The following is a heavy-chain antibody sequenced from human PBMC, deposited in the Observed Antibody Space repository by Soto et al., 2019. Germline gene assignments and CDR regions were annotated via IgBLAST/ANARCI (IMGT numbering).Heavy chain of an antibody. V-gene: IGHV1-3*01. CDR2: INAGNGNT. D-gene: IGHD2-21*02. J-gene: IGHJ5*02. CDR3: ARMVGDWDHDWFDP. CDR1: GYTFTSYA. Sequence: QVQLVQSGAEVKKPGASVKGSCKASGYTFTSYAMHWVRQAPGQRLEWMGWINAGNGNTKYSQKFQGRVTITRDTSASTAYMELSSLRSEDTAVYYCARMVGDWDHDWFDPWGQGTLVTVSS.